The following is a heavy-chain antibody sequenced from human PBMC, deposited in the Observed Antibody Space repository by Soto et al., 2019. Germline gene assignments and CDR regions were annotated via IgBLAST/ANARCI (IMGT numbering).Heavy chain of an antibody. CDR3: ALLKLCSPEMTRADGY. CDR2: IYGNDYK. Sequence: QITLKESGPTLVKPTQPLTLTCTFSGFSLSTTGVGVAWIRQPPGKALEWLGLIYGNDYKRYSPSLQGRLSITEDTSKHQVVRTVTNVDAVDTAAYYGALLKLCSPEMTRADGYWGQGTLVTVSS. V-gene: IGHV2-5*01. CDR1: GFSLSTTGVG. J-gene: IGHJ4*02. D-gene: IGHD3-10*02.